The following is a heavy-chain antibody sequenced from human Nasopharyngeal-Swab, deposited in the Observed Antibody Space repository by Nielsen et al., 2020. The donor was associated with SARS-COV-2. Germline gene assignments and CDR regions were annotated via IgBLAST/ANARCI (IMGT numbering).Heavy chain of an antibody. V-gene: IGHV3-33*06. CDR2: IWYDGSNK. CDR1: GFTFSSYG. CDR3: AKEAGITIFGVGPYYFDY. Sequence: GGSLRLSCAASGFTFSSYGMHWVRQAPGKGLEWVAVIWYDGSNKYYADSVKGRFTISRDNSKNTLYLQMNSLRAEDTAVYYCAKEAGITIFGVGPYYFDYWGQGTLVTVSS. D-gene: IGHD3-3*01. J-gene: IGHJ4*02.